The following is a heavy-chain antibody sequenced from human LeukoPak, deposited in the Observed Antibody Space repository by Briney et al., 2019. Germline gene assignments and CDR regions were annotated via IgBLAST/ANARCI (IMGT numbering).Heavy chain of an antibody. J-gene: IGHJ6*02. Sequence: GRSLRLSCAASGFTFSSYAMHWVRQAPGKGLEWVAVISYDGSNKYYADSVKGRFTISRDNSKNTLYLQMNSLRAEDTAVYYCARPTGYSSSWYWGDYYGMDVWGQGTTVTVSS. CDR1: GFTFSSYA. CDR2: ISYDGSNK. D-gene: IGHD6-13*01. CDR3: ARPTGYSSSWYWGDYYGMDV. V-gene: IGHV3-30*04.